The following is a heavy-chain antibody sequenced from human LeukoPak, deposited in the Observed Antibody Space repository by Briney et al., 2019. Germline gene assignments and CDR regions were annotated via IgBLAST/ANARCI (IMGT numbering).Heavy chain of an antibody. CDR3: ARGGKQWRGGNYFDS. CDR2: INPNSGGT. V-gene: IGHV1-2*02. J-gene: IGHJ4*02. Sequence: ASVKVSCKASGYTFTGYYMHWVRQAPGQGLEWMGWINPNSGGTNYAQKFQGRVTMTRDTSISTAYMELSRLRSEDTAVNYCARGGKQWRGGNYFDSWGQGTLVAVSS. CDR1: GYTFTGYY. D-gene: IGHD6-19*01.